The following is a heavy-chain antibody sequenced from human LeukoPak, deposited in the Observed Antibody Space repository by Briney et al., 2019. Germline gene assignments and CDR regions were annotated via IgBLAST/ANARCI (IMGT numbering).Heavy chain of an antibody. J-gene: IGHJ4*02. CDR2: IYHSGST. CDR1: GGSISSGGYY. D-gene: IGHD6-13*01. V-gene: IGHV4-30-2*01. Sequence: PSETLTLTCTVSGGSISSGGYYWSWIRQPSGKGLEWIGYIYHSGSTYYNPSLKSRVTISVDRSKNQFSLKLSSVTAADTAVYYCARDDIAAAASGYWGQGTLVTVSS. CDR3: ARDDIAAAASGY.